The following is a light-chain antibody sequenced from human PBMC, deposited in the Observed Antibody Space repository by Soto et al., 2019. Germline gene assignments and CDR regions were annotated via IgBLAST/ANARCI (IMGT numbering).Light chain of an antibody. CDR3: QQRRYWPVT. J-gene: IGKJ1*01. Sequence: EIVLTQSPAILSMSPGERATLSCRASQSVSSYFAWYQRKPGQAPRLLIYDASNRATGVPARFSGSGSGTDFTLTIISLEPEDFAVYYCQQRRYWPVTFGQGTKVDIK. CDR2: DAS. CDR1: QSVSSY. V-gene: IGKV3-11*01.